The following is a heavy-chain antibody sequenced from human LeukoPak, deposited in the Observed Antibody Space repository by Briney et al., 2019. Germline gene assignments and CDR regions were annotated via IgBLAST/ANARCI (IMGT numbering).Heavy chain of an antibody. J-gene: IGHJ6*02. Sequence: SETLSLTCTVSGGSISSYYWSWIRQPPGKGLEWIGYIYYSGSTNYNPSLKSRVTISVGTSKNQFSLKLSSVTAADTAVYYCARDGLRYDILTGSLPYYYYGMDVWGQGTTVTVSS. V-gene: IGHV4-59*01. CDR1: GGSISSYY. CDR2: IYYSGST. D-gene: IGHD3-9*01. CDR3: ARDGLRYDILTGSLPYYYYGMDV.